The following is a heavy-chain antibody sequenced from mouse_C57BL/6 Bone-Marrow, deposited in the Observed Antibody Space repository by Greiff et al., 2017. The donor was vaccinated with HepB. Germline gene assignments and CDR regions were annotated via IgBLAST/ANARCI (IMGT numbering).Heavy chain of an antibody. J-gene: IGHJ2*01. CDR2: ISDGGSYT. D-gene: IGHD2-5*01. CDR3: ARAYYSNFYYFDY. V-gene: IGHV5-4*03. CDR1: GFTFSSYA. Sequence: EVKLEESGGGLVKPGGSLKLSCAASGFTFSSYAMSWVRQTPEKRLEWVATISDGGSYTYYPDNVKGRFTISRDNAKNNLYLQMSHLKSEDTAMYYCARAYYSNFYYFDYWGQGTTLTVSS.